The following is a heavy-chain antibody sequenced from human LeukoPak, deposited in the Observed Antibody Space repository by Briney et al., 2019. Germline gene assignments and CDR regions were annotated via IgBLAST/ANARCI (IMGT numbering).Heavy chain of an antibody. D-gene: IGHD2-21*01. CDR1: GYTFTSYG. V-gene: IGHV1-18*01. Sequence: ASVKVSCKASGYTFTSYGISWVRQAPGQGLEWMGWISAYNGNTNYAQKLQGRVTMTTDTSTSTAYMELRSLTSVDTAVYYCAREGGTYCGGDCYYYFDYWGQGTLVTVSS. CDR2: ISAYNGNT. CDR3: AREGGTYCGGDCYYYFDY. J-gene: IGHJ4*02.